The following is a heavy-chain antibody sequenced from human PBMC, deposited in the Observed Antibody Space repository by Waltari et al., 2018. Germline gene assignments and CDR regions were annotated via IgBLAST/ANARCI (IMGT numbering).Heavy chain of an antibody. J-gene: IGHJ4*02. CDR2: IIPIVGKA. CDR1: GGTFSSYA. Sequence: QVQLVQSGAEVKKPGSSVKVSCKASGGTFSSYAISWVRQAPGPGLEGMGGIIPIVGKANYAQKFQGRVTITADKSTSTAYMELSSLRSEDTAVYYCARVRQQLVHQHAFDYWGQGTLVTVSS. D-gene: IGHD6-13*01. CDR3: ARVRQQLVHQHAFDY. V-gene: IGHV1-69*14.